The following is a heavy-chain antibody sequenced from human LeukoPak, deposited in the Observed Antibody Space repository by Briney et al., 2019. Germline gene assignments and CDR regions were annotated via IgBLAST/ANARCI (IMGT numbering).Heavy chain of an antibody. D-gene: IGHD3-22*01. CDR3: AKDEFYDSSINYFDP. CDR1: GFTFSNYA. Sequence: PGGSLRLSRAASGFTFSNYAMSWVRQAPGKGLQWVSAISGSGRNTYYADSVEGRFTISRDNSKNTLFLQMNSLRAEDTAVYYCAKDEFYDSSINYFDPWGQGTLVTVSS. J-gene: IGHJ5*02. V-gene: IGHV3-23*01. CDR2: ISGSGRNT.